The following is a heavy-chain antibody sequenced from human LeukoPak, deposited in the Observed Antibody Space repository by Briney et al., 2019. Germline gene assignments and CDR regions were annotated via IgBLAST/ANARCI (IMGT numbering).Heavy chain of an antibody. J-gene: IGHJ3*02. Sequence: GGSLRLSCAASGFTFSSYWMHWVRQAPGKGLVWVSRINSDGSSTTYADSVKGRFTISRDNAKNTLYLQMNSLRAEDTAVYYCASDGGNGLYGAFDIWGQGTMVTVSS. V-gene: IGHV3-74*01. CDR2: INSDGSST. D-gene: IGHD4-23*01. CDR3: ASDGGNGLYGAFDI. CDR1: GFTFSSYW.